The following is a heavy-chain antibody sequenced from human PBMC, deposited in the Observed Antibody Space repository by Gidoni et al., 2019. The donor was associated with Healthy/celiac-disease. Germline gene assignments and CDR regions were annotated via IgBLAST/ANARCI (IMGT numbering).Heavy chain of an antibody. CDR1: GFTFSSYA. CDR2: SRGSGGST. CDR3: AKVHYDYYGMDV. J-gene: IGHJ6*02. Sequence: EVQLLESGGGLVQPGGSLRLSCSASGFTFSSYAMSWVRQAPGKGLEWGAASRGSGGSTYYADSVKGRFTISRDNSKNTLYLQMNSLRAEDTAVYYCAKVHYDYYGMDVWGQGTTVTVSS. V-gene: IGHV3-23*01.